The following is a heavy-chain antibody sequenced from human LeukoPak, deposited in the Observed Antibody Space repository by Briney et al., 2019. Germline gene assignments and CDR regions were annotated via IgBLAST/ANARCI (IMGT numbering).Heavy chain of an antibody. J-gene: IGHJ4*02. CDR2: ISSSSSYI. CDR1: GFTFSSYA. CDR3: ARDRGSGYDSVFDY. Sequence: GGSLRLSCAASGFTFSSYAMSWVRQAPGKGLEWVSSISSSSSYIYYADSVKGRFTISRDNAKNSLYLQMNSLRAEDTAVYYCARDRGSGYDSVFDYWGQGTLVTVSS. D-gene: IGHD5-12*01. V-gene: IGHV3-21*01.